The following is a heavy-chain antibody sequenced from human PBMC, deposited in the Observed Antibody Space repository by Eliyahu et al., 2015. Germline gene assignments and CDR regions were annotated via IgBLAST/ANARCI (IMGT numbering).Heavy chain of an antibody. J-gene: IGHJ4*02. Sequence: QVQLQQWGAGLLKPSETLSLTCAVYGGSFSGYSWSXIRQPPGKGLEWIGEINHSGSTNYNPSLKSRVTISVDTSKNQFSLKLSSVTAADTAVYYCARRRIYSSGRTLDYWGQGTLVTVSS. CDR2: INHSGST. D-gene: IGHD6-19*01. CDR3: ARRRIYSSGRTLDY. V-gene: IGHV4-34*01. CDR1: GGSFSGYS.